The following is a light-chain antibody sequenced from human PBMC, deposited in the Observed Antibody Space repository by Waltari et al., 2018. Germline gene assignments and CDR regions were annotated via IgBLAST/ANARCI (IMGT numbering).Light chain of an antibody. CDR1: QTISSY. V-gene: IGKV1-17*03. CDR3: QQHNSHPYS. Sequence: DIQMTQSPSSLSASEGDRVTITCRASQTISSYLAWYQQKPGKVPKLLIYAASSLESGVPSRFSGSGSGTEFTLTISSLQPEDFATYYCQQHNSHPYSFGQGTKVEIK. J-gene: IGKJ2*03. CDR2: AAS.